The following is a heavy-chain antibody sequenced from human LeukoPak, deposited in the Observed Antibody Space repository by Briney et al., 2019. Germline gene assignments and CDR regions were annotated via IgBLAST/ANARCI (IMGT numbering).Heavy chain of an antibody. V-gene: IGHV3-33*01. D-gene: IGHD2-15*01. CDR3: ARGGSRGYCSGGSCYSGLYYYSGMDV. Sequence: GGSLRLSCEVSGFSFSSYGMHWVRQAPGKGLEWVAVIWYDGSKKFYGDSVKGRFTISRDNSQNTLFLQMNSLRGDDTAVYYCARGGSRGYCSGGSCYSGLYYYSGMDVWGQGTTVTVSS. CDR1: GFSFSSYG. CDR2: IWYDGSKK. J-gene: IGHJ6*02.